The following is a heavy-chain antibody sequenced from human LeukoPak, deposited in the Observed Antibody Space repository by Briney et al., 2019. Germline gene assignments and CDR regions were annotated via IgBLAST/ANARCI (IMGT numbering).Heavy chain of an antibody. Sequence: GASVKVSCKASGYTFTGDYMHWVRQAPGQGLEWMGWINPNSGGTYYAQNFQGRVTMTRDTSISTAYMELSRLTSGDTAVYYCAREVVYGGNPTPLNWGQGALVTVSS. CDR2: INPNSGGT. V-gene: IGHV1-2*02. CDR1: GYTFTGDY. D-gene: IGHD4-23*01. J-gene: IGHJ4*02. CDR3: AREVVYGGNPTPLN.